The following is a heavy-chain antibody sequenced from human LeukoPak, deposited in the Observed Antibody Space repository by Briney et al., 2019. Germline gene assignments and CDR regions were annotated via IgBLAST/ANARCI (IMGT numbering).Heavy chain of an antibody. D-gene: IGHD2-8*01. V-gene: IGHV3-23*01. J-gene: IGHJ4*02. CDR2: ISGSGGST. Sequence: GGSLRLSCAASGLTFSIYAMSWVRQAPGKGLEWVSAISGSGGSTYYADSVKGRFTISRDNSKNTLYLQMNSLRAEDTAVYYCATHHCTNGVCYSRFDYWGQGTLVTVSS. CDR3: ATHHCTNGVCYSRFDY. CDR1: GLTFSIYA.